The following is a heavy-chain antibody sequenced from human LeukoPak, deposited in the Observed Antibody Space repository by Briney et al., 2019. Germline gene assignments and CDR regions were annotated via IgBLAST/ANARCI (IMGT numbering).Heavy chain of an antibody. CDR3: ARDNPPRTLDAFDI. Sequence: NPSETPSLTCTVSGGSISSYYWSWIRQPAGKGLEWIGRIYTSGSTNYNPSLKSRVTMSVDTSKNQFSLKLSSVTAADTAVYYCARDNPPRTLDAFDIWGQGTMVTVPS. J-gene: IGHJ3*02. CDR1: GGSISSYY. CDR2: IYTSGST. D-gene: IGHD1-14*01. V-gene: IGHV4-4*07.